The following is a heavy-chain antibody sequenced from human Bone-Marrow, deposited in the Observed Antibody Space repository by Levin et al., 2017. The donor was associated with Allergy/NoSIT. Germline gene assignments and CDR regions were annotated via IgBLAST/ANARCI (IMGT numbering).Heavy chain of an antibody. Sequence: RAGGSLRLSCAASGFTFSNAWMSWVRQAPGKGLEWVGRIKSKTDGGTTDYAAPVKGRFTISRDDSKNTLYLQMNSLKTEDTAVYYCTTALFWLPMVQGVITELLDYWGQGTLVTVSS. CDR1: GFTFSNAW. D-gene: IGHD3-10*01. CDR3: TTALFWLPMVQGVITELLDY. CDR2: IKSKTDGGTT. J-gene: IGHJ4*02. V-gene: IGHV3-15*01.